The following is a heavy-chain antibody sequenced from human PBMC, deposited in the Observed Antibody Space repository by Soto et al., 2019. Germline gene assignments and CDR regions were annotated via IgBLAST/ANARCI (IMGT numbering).Heavy chain of an antibody. CDR3: ARVTSCCYSPFDY. Sequence: QVQLVESGGGVVQPGRSLRLSCAASGFTFSNYGMHWVRQAPGKGLEWVAVIWYDGINKFYADSVKGRFTISRDNSNNTLYLQMNSLRAEDTAVYYCARVTSCCYSPFDYWGQGTLVTVSS. CDR2: IWYDGINK. J-gene: IGHJ4*02. V-gene: IGHV3-33*01. CDR1: GFTFSNYG. D-gene: IGHD2-2*01.